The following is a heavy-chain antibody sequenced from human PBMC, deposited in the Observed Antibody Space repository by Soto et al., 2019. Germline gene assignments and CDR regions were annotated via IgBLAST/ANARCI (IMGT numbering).Heavy chain of an antibody. CDR3: ARAYQLPEYYFDY. CDR1: GFTFSSYG. CDR2: ISYDGSNK. J-gene: IGHJ4*02. Sequence: GGSLRLSCAASGFTFSSYGMHWVRQAPGKGLEWVAVISYDGSNKYYADSVKGRFTISRDNSKNTLYLQMNSLRAEDTAVYYCARAYQLPEYYFDYWGQGTLVTVSS. D-gene: IGHD2-2*01. V-gene: IGHV3-30*03.